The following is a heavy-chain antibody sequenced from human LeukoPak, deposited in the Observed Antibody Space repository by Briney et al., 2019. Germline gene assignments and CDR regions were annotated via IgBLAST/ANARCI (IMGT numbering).Heavy chain of an antibody. CDR3: ARDRYYYDSSGSNDAFDI. CDR2: IYSGGST. D-gene: IGHD3-22*01. V-gene: IGHV3-66*01. CDR1: GFTVSSNY. Sequence: GGSLRLSCAASGFTVSSNYMSWVRQAPGKGLEWVSVIYSGGSTYYADSVKGRFTISRDNSKNTLYLQMNSLRAEDTAVYYCARDRYYYDSSGSNDAFDIWGQGTMVTVSS. J-gene: IGHJ3*02.